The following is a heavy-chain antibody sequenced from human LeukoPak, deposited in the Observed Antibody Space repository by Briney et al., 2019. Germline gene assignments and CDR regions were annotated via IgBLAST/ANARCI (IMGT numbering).Heavy chain of an antibody. J-gene: IGHJ4*02. CDR1: GFPFTSSA. Sequence: PGEALRLSCAASGFPFTSSAVSWVRQAPGKGLEWVSIIGGISGNTYYTDSVKGRFTISRDNSKNTLYLQMNSLRDEDTAVYYCAREFRVLNDYWGQGTLVTVSS. CDR2: IGGISGNT. V-gene: IGHV3-23*01. D-gene: IGHD3-10*01. CDR3: AREFRVLNDY.